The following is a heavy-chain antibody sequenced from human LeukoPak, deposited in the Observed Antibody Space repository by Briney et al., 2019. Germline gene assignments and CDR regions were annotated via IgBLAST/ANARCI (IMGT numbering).Heavy chain of an antibody. CDR1: GASISSYY. D-gene: IGHD7-27*01. CDR3: ARQELGLAPYDY. V-gene: IGHV4-59*08. Sequence: PSETLSLTCTVSGASISSYYWSWIRQPPGKGLEWIGYIYYTGSTNYNPSLKSRVTISVDTSKNQFSLKLSSVTAADTAVYYCARQELGLAPYDYWGQGTLVTVSS. CDR2: IYYTGST. J-gene: IGHJ4*02.